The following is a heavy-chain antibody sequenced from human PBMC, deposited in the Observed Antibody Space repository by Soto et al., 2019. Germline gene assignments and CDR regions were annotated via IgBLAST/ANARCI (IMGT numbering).Heavy chain of an antibody. CDR2: IGGHNGNT. Sequence: GASVKVSCKASGYSFTSYGISWVRQAPGQGPEWMGWIGGHNGNTNHPQSLQGRVTMTTDTSRNTAYMELRSLRSDDTAVYYCARHRFNYYDDTVYYYFDYWGQGTPVTVSS. CDR1: GYSFTSYG. J-gene: IGHJ4*02. CDR3: ARHRFNYYDDTVYYYFDY. D-gene: IGHD3-22*01. V-gene: IGHV1-18*04.